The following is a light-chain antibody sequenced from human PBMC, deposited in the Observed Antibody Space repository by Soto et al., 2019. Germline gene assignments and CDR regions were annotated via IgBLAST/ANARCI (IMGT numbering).Light chain of an antibody. CDR2: AAS. Sequence: DIQMTQSPSSLSASVGDRVTITCRASQSISSYLNWYQQRAGEAPELLIYAASSLQSGVPSRFSGSGSGTDFTLTVSSLQPEDFATYYCQQSYSTPPTFGQGNKVEMK. CDR3: QQSYSTPPT. CDR1: QSISSY. V-gene: IGKV1-39*01. J-gene: IGKJ1*01.